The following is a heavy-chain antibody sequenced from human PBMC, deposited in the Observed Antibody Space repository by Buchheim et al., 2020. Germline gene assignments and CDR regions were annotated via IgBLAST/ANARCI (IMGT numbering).Heavy chain of an antibody. CDR1: GFTVSSNY. V-gene: IGHV3-66*02. CDR2: IYSGGST. J-gene: IGHJ4*02. CDR3: ARDFSYVRAKPPYYFDY. Sequence: EVQLVESGGGLVQPGGSLRLSCAASGFTVSSNYMSWVRQAPGKGLEWVSVIYSGGSTYYADSVKGRFTISRDNSKNTLYLQMNSLRAEDTAVYYCARDFSYVRAKPPYYFDYWGQGTL. D-gene: IGHD3-10*02.